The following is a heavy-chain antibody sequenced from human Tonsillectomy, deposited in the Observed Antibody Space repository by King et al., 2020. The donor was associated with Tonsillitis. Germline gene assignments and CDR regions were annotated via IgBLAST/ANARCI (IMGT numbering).Heavy chain of an antibody. CDR3: ARNSGTDDAFDI. J-gene: IGHJ3*02. V-gene: IGHV3-13*01. CDR1: GFTFSSYD. Sequence: VQLVESGGGLVQPGGSLRLSCAASGFTFSSYDMHWVRQATGKGLEWVSAIGTAGDTYYPGSVKGRFTISRENAKNSLYLQMYSLRAGETAVYYCARNSGTDDAFDIWGQGTMVTVSS. D-gene: IGHD3/OR15-3a*01. CDR2: IGTAGDT.